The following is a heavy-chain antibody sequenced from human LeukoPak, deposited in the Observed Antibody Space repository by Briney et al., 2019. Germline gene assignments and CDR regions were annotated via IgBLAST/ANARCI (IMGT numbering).Heavy chain of an antibody. D-gene: IGHD1-26*01. V-gene: IGHV4-4*07. J-gene: IGHJ5*02. CDR1: GDSMSGY. CDR2: ISTSGGT. CDR3: ARSNSGSYGWFDP. Sequence: PSETLSLTCTVSGDSMSGYWGWVRQPAGKGLEWIGRISTSGGTDYSPSLKSRITMSVDTSKNQFSLKLRSMTAADTAVYYCARSNSGSYGWFDPWGQGTLVTVSS.